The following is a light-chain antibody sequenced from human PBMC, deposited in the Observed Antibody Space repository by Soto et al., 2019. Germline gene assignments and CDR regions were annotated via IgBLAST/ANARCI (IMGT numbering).Light chain of an antibody. Sequence: EIALTQSPGTLSLSPGERATLSCRASQSVSNNYLAWYQQRPGQAPRLLISGASNRAAGIPDRFSGSGSGTDFTLAISRLEPEDFAVYYCQQYGTSPFTFGPGTKVDLK. J-gene: IGKJ3*01. V-gene: IGKV3-20*01. CDR3: QQYGTSPFT. CDR1: QSVSNNY. CDR2: GAS.